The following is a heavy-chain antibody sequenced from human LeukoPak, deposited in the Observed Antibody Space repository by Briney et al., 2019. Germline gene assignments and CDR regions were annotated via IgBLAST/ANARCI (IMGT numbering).Heavy chain of an antibody. CDR2: ISYDGSNK. CDR1: GFTFSSYA. V-gene: IGHV3-30*19. Sequence: GGSLRLSCAASGFTFSSYAMHWVRQAPGKGLEWVAVISYDGSNKYYADSVKGRFTISRDNSKNTLYLQMNSLRAEDTAVYYCAREAAGTHDAFDIWGQGTMVTVSS. CDR3: AREAAGTHDAFDI. D-gene: IGHD6-13*01. J-gene: IGHJ3*02.